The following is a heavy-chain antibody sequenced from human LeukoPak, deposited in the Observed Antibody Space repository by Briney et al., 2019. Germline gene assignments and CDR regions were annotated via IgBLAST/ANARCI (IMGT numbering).Heavy chain of an antibody. CDR1: GGSISSYY. D-gene: IGHD2-15*01. CDR2: IYTSGST. V-gene: IGHV4-4*07. CDR3: ARGGVDCSGGSCCSNWFDP. Sequence: PSETLSLTCTVSGGSISSYYWSWIRQPAGKGLEWIGRIYTSGSTNYNPSLKSRVTMSVDTSKNQFSLKLSSVTAADTAVYYCARGGVDCSGGSCCSNWFDPWGQGTLVTVSS. J-gene: IGHJ5*02.